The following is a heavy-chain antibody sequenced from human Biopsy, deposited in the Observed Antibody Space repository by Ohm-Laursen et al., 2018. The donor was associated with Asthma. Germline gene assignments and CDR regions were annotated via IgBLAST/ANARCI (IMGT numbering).Heavy chain of an antibody. V-gene: IGHV1-69*13. CDR2: IMTVFGTT. J-gene: IGHJ6*02. Sequence: ASVKVSCNAPGGTFSNFAISWVRQAPEQGLEWLGGIMTVFGTTNYAQKFQGRVTITADESTSTAYMEVTSLRSEDTAIYYCARCQVGYSSGWSLLLKKIYYSGMDVWGQGTAVTVSS. CDR3: ARCQVGYSSGWSLLLKKIYYSGMDV. D-gene: IGHD6-19*01. CDR1: GGTFSNFA.